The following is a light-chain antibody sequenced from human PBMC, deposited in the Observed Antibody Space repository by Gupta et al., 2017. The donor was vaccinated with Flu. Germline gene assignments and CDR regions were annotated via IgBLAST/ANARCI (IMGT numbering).Light chain of an antibody. CDR3: GTWDSGLSGWV. CDR2: ENN. J-gene: IGLJ3*02. Sequence: KVSISCFGNTSNIGKNLVSWYQLFPGTAPKCRRFENNRRPSGTPDRFSGSKSGTSATLEIIGLQTGDEADYYCGTWDSGLSGWVFGGGTKLTVL. V-gene: IGLV1-51*01. CDR1: TSNIGKNL.